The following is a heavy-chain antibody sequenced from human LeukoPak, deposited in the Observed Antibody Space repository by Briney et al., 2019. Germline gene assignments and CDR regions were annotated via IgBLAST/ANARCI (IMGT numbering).Heavy chain of an antibody. CDR2: IYYSGST. CDR3: ARLWRVTSNKDYYYYMDV. Sequence: PSETLSLTCTVSGGSISSSSYYWGWIRQPPGKGLEWIGSIYYSGSTYYNPSLKSRVTISVDTSKNQFSLKLSSVTAADTAVYYCARLWRVTSNKDYYYYMDVWGKGTTVTVSS. J-gene: IGHJ6*03. CDR1: GGSISSSSYY. D-gene: IGHD2-21*01. V-gene: IGHV4-39*07.